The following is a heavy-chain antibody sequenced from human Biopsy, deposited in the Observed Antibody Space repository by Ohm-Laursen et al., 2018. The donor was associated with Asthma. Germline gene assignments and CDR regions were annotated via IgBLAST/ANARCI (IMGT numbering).Heavy chain of an antibody. CDR3: ARAQDYYDSRGYYRSFDY. D-gene: IGHD3-22*01. CDR1: YGSITSGGCY. CDR2: VYYSGCT. J-gene: IGHJ4*02. Sequence: TLSRTCTVSYGSITSGGCYCTWLGKDPGKGLVRLGFVYYSGCTYYNQPLKTRVSISIDTSKNQFSLKLSSVTAADTAVYYCARAQDYYDSRGYYRSFDYWGQGTLVTVSS. V-gene: IGHV4-31*03.